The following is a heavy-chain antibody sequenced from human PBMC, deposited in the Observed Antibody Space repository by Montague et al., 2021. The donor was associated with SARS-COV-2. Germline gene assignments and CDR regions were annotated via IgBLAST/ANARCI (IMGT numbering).Heavy chain of an antibody. J-gene: IGHJ6*02. CDR1: GFTFDDYG. V-gene: IGHV3-20*01. CDR2: TNWNGGST. CDR3: ARVRYSSGYRYYYGMDV. Sequence: SLRLSCAASGFTFDDYGMGWVRQAPGKGLEWVSGTNWNGGSTGYADSVKGRFTISRDNAKNSLYLQMNSLRAEDTALYHCARVRYSSGYRYYYGMDVWGQGTTVTVSS. D-gene: IGHD3-22*01.